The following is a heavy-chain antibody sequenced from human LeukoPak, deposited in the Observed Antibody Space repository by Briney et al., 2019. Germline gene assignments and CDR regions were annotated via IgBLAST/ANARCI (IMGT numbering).Heavy chain of an antibody. J-gene: IGHJ4*02. V-gene: IGHV1-58*02. D-gene: IGHD3-22*01. CDR1: GFTFTSSA. CDR2: IVVGSGNT. CDR3: AAVLGYYDSSGYYPHFDY. Sequence: GASVKVSCKASGFTFTSSAMQWVRQARGQRLEWIGWIVVGSGNTNYAQKFQERVTITRDMSTSTAYMELSSLRSEDTAVYYCAAVLGYYDSSGYYPHFDYWGQGTLVPVSS.